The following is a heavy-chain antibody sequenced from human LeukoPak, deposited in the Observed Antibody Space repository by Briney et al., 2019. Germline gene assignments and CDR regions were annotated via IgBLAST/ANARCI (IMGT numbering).Heavy chain of an antibody. D-gene: IGHD3-10*01. J-gene: IGHJ4*02. Sequence: GASVRVSCKASGYTLTSYGINWVRQAPGQGLEWMGWISAYNGDTNYAQKLQGRVTMTTDTSTSTAYMELRSLRSDGTAVYYCGRALLGGSDIYTPFSYWGQGTLVTVSS. CDR2: ISAYNGDT. V-gene: IGHV1-18*01. CDR3: GRALLGGSDIYTPFSY. CDR1: GYTLTSYG.